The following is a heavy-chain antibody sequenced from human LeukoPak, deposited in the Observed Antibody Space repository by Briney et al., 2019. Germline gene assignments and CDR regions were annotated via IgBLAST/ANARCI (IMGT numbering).Heavy chain of an antibody. CDR2: IYSGGST. CDR1: GFTVSSNY. D-gene: IGHD1-26*01. Sequence: GGSLRLSCAASGFTVSSNYMSWVRRAPGKGLEWVSVIYSGGSTYYADSVKGRFTISRDNSKNTLFLQMNSLRAEDTAMYYCARVYGGSYYDYWGQGTLVTVSS. CDR3: ARVYGGSYYDY. J-gene: IGHJ4*02. V-gene: IGHV3-53*01.